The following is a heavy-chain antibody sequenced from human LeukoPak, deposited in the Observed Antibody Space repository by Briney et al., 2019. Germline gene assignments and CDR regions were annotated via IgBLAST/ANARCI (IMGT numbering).Heavy chain of an antibody. CDR3: AREFDWLEYYFDY. CDR2: INPNSGGT. CDR1: GYTFTGYS. D-gene: IGHD3-9*01. Sequence: SVKVSCKASGYTFTGYSIHWVRQAPGQGLEWIGWINPNSGGTNYAQKFRGRVTMTRDTSISTAYMELSRLRSDDTAVYYCAREFDWLEYYFDYWGQGTLVTVSS. V-gene: IGHV1-2*02. J-gene: IGHJ4*02.